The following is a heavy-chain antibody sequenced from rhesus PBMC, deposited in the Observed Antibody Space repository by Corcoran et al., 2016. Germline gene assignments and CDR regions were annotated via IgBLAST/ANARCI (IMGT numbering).Heavy chain of an antibody. Sequence: QVQLQESGPGLVKPSETLSLTCAVSGYSISSAYGCSWIRQPPGKWLEWFGYNSYSGSRYDNPSVKRRVNMSIDTAQNQFARNLSSVTAADTAVYYCARRGYSGSYYGLPLDVWGRGLLVIVSS. V-gene: IGHV4-127*01. J-gene: IGHJ5-2*02. D-gene: IGHD3-16*01. CDR2: NSYSGSR. CDR3: ARRGYSGSYYGLPLDV. CDR1: GYSISSAYG.